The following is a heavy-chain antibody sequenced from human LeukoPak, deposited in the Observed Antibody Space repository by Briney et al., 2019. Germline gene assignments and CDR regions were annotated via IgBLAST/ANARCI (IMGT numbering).Heavy chain of an antibody. CDR1: GYSISSGYY. Sequence: SETLSLTCTVSGYSISSGYYWGWIRQPPGKGLEWIGSIYHSGSTYYNPSLKSRVTISVDTSKNQFSLKLSSVTAADTAVYYCARDSFITMVRGVMRGGWFDPWGQGTLVTVSS. V-gene: IGHV4-38-2*02. CDR3: ARDSFITMVRGVMRGGWFDP. CDR2: IYHSGST. D-gene: IGHD3-10*01. J-gene: IGHJ5*02.